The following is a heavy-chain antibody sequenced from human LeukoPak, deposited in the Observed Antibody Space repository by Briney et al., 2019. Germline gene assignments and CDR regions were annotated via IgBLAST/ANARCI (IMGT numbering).Heavy chain of an antibody. CDR3: ARDPGGAAAGNFDY. Sequence: PTLSLTFAISGDSVSSNSAAWNWLRQSPWRGLEWLGRTYYSSKLYNYYSVSVKSRITINPDTSNNQFSLQLNSVTPEDTAVYYCARDPGGAAAGNFDYWGQGTLVTVSS. V-gene: IGHV6-1*01. D-gene: IGHD6-13*01. CDR1: GDSVSSNSAA. J-gene: IGHJ4*02. CDR2: TYYSSKLYN.